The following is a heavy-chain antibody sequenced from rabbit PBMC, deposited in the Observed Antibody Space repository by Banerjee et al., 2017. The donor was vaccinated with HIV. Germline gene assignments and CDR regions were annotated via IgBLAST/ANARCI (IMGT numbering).Heavy chain of an antibody. CDR3: ARADAAGAGFDL. V-gene: IGHV1S40*01. CDR2: IYTGNGGIT. CDR1: GFSFNNKYV. Sequence: QSLEESGGDLVKPEGSLTLTCTASGFSFNNKYVMCWVRQAPGKGLEWIACIYTGNGGITYYATWAKGRFTISETSSTTVTLQMTSLTAADTATYFCARADAAGAGFDLWGQGTLVTVS. D-gene: IGHD3-1*01. J-gene: IGHJ6*01.